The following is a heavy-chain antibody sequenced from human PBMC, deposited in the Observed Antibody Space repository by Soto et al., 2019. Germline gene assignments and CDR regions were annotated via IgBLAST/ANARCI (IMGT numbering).Heavy chain of an antibody. CDR1: GFTFSNYA. Sequence: GGSLRLSCAASGFTFSNYAMSWVRQAPGKGLEWVSAISGSGGTTYYADSVKGRFTISRDNSKNTLYLQMNSLRVEDTAVYYCAKVPYDILTGYFFDYWGQGTLVTVSS. CDR3: AKVPYDILTGYFFDY. D-gene: IGHD3-9*01. V-gene: IGHV3-23*01. J-gene: IGHJ4*02. CDR2: ISGSGGTT.